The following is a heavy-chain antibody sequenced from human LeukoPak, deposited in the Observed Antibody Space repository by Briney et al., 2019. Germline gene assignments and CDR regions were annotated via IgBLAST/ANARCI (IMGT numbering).Heavy chain of an antibody. J-gene: IGHJ4*02. V-gene: IGHV3-21*01. CDR1: GFTFSSYS. Sequence: GGSLRLSCAASGFTFSSYSMNWVRQAPGKGLEWVSSISSSSSYIYYADSVKGRFTISRDNAKNSLYLQMNSLRAEDTAVYYCARVDGSLFAYFDYWGQRTLVTVSS. CDR2: ISSSSSYI. D-gene: IGHD2-15*01. CDR3: ARVDGSLFAYFDY.